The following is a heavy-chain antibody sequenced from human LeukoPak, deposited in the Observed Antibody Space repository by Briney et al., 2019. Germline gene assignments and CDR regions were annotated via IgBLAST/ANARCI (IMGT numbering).Heavy chain of an antibody. D-gene: IGHD3-10*01. V-gene: IGHV3-23*01. CDR2: ISGSGGST. J-gene: IGHJ4*02. CDR3: AKDDRYYGSGSYPPYYFDY. Sequence: GGSLRLSCAASGFTFSSYAMSWVRQAPGKGLEWVSAISGSGGSTYYADSVKGRFTISRDNSKNTLYLQMNSLRAEDTAVYYCAKDDRYYGSGSYPPYYFDYWGQGTLVTVSS. CDR1: GFTFSSYA.